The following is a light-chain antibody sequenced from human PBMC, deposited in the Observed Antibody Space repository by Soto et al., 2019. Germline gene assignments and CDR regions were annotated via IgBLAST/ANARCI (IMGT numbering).Light chain of an antibody. J-gene: IGKJ2*01. V-gene: IGKV1-5*01. CDR2: DVS. CDR3: QQYSSDST. CDR1: QSISRR. Sequence: DIQMTQSPSTLSASVGDRVTITCRASQSISRRLAWYQQKPGKAPKLLIYDVSTLQGGVPSRCSGSASGTEFTLTIGSLQHDDFAIYHWQQYSSDSTFGQGTKLEIK.